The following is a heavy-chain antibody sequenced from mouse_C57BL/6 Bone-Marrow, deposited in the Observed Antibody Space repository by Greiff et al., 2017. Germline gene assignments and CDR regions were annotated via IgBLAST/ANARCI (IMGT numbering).Heavy chain of an antibody. CDR3: ARAGPLGRSFDY. Sequence: VQLQQPGAELVKPGASVKMSCKASGYTFTSYWITWVKQRPGQGLEWIGDIYPTSGRTNYNAKFKSKARLTVDTSSNTAYMQLSSLTSEDSAVFYGARAGPLGRSFDYWGQGTALTVTS. CDR2: IYPTSGRT. J-gene: IGHJ2*01. CDR1: GYTFTSYW. V-gene: IGHV1-55*01. D-gene: IGHD4-1*01.